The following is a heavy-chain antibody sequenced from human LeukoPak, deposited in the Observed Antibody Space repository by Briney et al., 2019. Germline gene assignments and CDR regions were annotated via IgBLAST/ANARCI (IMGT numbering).Heavy chain of an antibody. V-gene: IGHV3-15*01. CDR1: GFTFTTAW. J-gene: IGHJ4*02. D-gene: IGHD6-19*01. CDR2: IKDEGAGRIT. CDR3: ATGLPVAGAGEFDY. Sequence: GGSLRLSCAASGFTFTTAWMSWVRQAPGKGLEWVARIKDEGAGRITDYAAPVKGRFTISTDDSINTVYLQMNSLKTEDTAVYYCATGLPVAGAGEFDYWGQGTQVTASS.